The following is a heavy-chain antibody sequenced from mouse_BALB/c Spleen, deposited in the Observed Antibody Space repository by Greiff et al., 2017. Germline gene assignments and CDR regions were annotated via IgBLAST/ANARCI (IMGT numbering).Heavy chain of an antibody. CDR1: GFTFSSYA. CDR2: ISSGGST. Sequence: EVQGVESGGGLVKPGGSLKLSCAASGFTFSSYAMSWVRQTPEKRLEWVASISSGGSTYYPDSVKGRFTISSDNARNILYLQMSSLRSEDTAMYYCARGGNGNYVNYWGQGTTLTVSS. V-gene: IGHV5-6-5*01. D-gene: IGHD2-1*01. J-gene: IGHJ2*01. CDR3: ARGGNGNYVNY.